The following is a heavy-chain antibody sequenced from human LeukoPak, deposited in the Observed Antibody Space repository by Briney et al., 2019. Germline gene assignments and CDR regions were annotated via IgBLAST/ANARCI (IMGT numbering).Heavy chain of an antibody. CDR3: ARGWQNYDILTGPNWFDP. CDR2: ISAYNGNT. CDR1: GYTFTSYD. V-gene: IGHV1-18*01. Sequence: GASVKVSCKASGYTFTSYDNSWVRQAPGQGLEWMGWISAYNGNTNYAQKLQGRVTMTTDTSTSTAYIELRSLRSDDTAVYYCARGWQNYDILTGPNWFDPWGQGTLVTVSS. D-gene: IGHD3-9*01. J-gene: IGHJ5*02.